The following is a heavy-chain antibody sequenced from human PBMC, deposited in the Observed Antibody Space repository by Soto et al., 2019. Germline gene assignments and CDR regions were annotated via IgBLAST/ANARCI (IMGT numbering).Heavy chain of an antibody. Sequence: GGSLRLSCAASGFTFSSYAMSWVRQAPGKGLEWVSAISGSGGSTYYADSVKGRFTISRDNSKNTLYLQMNSLRAEDTAVYYCAKVDYDFWSGYYPPGHWGQGTLVTVSS. D-gene: IGHD3-3*01. CDR2: ISGSGGST. V-gene: IGHV3-23*01. CDR3: AKVDYDFWSGYYPPGH. CDR1: GFTFSSYA. J-gene: IGHJ4*02.